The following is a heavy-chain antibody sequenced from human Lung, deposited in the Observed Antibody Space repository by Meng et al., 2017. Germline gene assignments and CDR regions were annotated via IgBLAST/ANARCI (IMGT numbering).Heavy chain of an antibody. CDR1: GFTVSSNY. CDR3: ARDLRITGTTGYYYYYGMDV. Sequence: GGSLRLSCAASGFTVSSNYMSWVRQAPGKGREWVSVIYSGGSTYYADSVKGRFTISRDNSKNTLYLQMNSLRAEDTAVYYCARDLRITGTTGYYYYYGMDVWGQGTTVTVSS. J-gene: IGHJ6*02. D-gene: IGHD1-7*01. V-gene: IGHV3-53*01. CDR2: IYSGGST.